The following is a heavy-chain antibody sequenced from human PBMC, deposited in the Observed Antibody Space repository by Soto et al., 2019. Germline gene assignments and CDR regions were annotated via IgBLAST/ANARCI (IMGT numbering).Heavy chain of an antibody. D-gene: IGHD5-18*01. J-gene: IGHJ6*02. V-gene: IGHV1-46*01. Sequence: ASVKVSCKASGYTFTSYYMHWVRQAPGQGLEWMGIINPSGGSTSYAQKFQGRVTMTRDTSTSTVYMELSSLRSEDAAVYYCAREVAPLGGAAMVSYYYYGMDVWGQGTTVTVSS. CDR1: GYTFTSYY. CDR3: AREVAPLGGAAMVSYYYYGMDV. CDR2: INPSGGST.